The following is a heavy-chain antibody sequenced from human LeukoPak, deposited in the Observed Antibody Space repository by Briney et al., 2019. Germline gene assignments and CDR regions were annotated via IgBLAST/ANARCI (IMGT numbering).Heavy chain of an antibody. V-gene: IGHV1-18*01. CDR1: GYTFTSYG. Sequence: ASVKVSCKASGYTFTSYGISWVRQAPGQGLEWMGWISAYNGNTNYAQKLQGRVTMTTDTSTSTAYMELRSLRSDDTAVYYCARDLYSSSWYGYFQHWGQGTLVTVSS. CDR3: ARDLYSSSWYGYFQH. CDR2: ISAYNGNT. J-gene: IGHJ1*01. D-gene: IGHD6-13*01.